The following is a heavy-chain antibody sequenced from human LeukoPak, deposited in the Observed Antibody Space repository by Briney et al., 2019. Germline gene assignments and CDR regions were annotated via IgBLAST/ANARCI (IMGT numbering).Heavy chain of an antibody. Sequence: GGSLRLSCAASGFTFSAYGMSWVRQSPRKGLEWVSGVSGAEGTTYYADSVKGRFTISRDNSKSTLYLQMNNLRAEDTAVYYCAKHWSYCSTTSCFFNYYYYYMDVWGKGTTVTVSS. J-gene: IGHJ6*03. CDR1: GFTFSAYG. CDR2: VSGAEGTT. CDR3: AKHWSYCSTTSCFFNYYYYYMDV. V-gene: IGHV3-23*01. D-gene: IGHD2-2*01.